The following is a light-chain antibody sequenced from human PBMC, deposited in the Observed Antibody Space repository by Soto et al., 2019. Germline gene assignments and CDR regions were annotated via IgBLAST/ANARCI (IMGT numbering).Light chain of an antibody. V-gene: IGLV2-14*01. J-gene: IGLJ2*01. CDR1: SSDVGGYKY. CDR3: SSYRGSSPLV. Sequence: QSALSQPASVSGSPGQSITISCTGTSSDVGGYKYVSWYQQHPGKAPKLMIYEVTNRPSGVSSRFSGSKSGNTASLTISGRQAEDEADYDCSSYRGSSPLVFGGGTKLTVL. CDR2: EVT.